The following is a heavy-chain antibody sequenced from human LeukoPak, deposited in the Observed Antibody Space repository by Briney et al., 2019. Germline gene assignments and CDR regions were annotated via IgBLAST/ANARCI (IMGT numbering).Heavy chain of an antibody. CDR3: ARDVRIGYCSSTSCYRDGYFDY. J-gene: IGHJ4*02. D-gene: IGHD2-2*02. CDR2: IYYSGST. Sequence: SETLSLTCTVSGGSISGGAYYWSWIRQHPGKGLEWIGYIYYSGSTYYNPSLKSRVTISVDTSKNQFSLKLSSVTAADTAVYYCARDVRIGYCSSTSCYRDGYFDYWGQGTLVTVSS. V-gene: IGHV4-31*03. CDR1: GGSISGGAYY.